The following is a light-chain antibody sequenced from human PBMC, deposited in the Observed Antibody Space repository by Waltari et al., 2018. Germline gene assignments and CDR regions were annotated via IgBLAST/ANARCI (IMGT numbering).Light chain of an antibody. CDR2: DVS. CDR1: SSAIGCDYF. Sequence: QSALTQPASVSGSPEQSITISCTGTSSAIGCDYFVLCYQQHPGKAPNLILFDVSDRPSGVSNRFSGSKSGNSASLTISGLQAEDEADYYCSSYTRSSSYVFGTGTKVTVL. CDR3: SSYTRSSSYV. J-gene: IGLJ1*01. V-gene: IGLV2-14*01.